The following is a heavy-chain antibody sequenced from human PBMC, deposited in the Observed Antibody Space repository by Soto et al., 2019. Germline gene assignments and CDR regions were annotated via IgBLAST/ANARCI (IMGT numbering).Heavy chain of an antibody. CDR1: GYTFTSYG. D-gene: IGHD4-4*01. J-gene: IGHJ3*02. CDR3: ARVKFEYSNPVVAFDI. CDR2: ISAYNGNT. Sequence: ASVKVSCKASGYTFTSYGISWVRQAPGQGLEWMGWISAYNGNTNYAQKLQGRVTMTTDTSTSTAYMELRSLRSDDTAVYYCARVKFEYSNPVVAFDIWGQGTMVTVSS. V-gene: IGHV1-18*01.